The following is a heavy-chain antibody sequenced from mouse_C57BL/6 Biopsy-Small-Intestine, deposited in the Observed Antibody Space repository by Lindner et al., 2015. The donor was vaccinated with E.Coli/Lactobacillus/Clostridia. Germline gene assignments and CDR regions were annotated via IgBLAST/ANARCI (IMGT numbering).Heavy chain of an antibody. Sequence: VQLQESGPELVKPGASVKISCKASGYAFSSSWMNWVKQRPGKGLEWIGRIYPGDGDTNYNGKFKGKATFTADTSSNTAYMQLSSLTTEDSAIYYCARRVARYAMDYWGQGTSVTVSS. CDR1: GYAFSSSW. V-gene: IGHV1-82*01. D-gene: IGHD1-1*02. CDR3: ARRVARYAMDY. J-gene: IGHJ4*01. CDR2: IYPGDGDT.